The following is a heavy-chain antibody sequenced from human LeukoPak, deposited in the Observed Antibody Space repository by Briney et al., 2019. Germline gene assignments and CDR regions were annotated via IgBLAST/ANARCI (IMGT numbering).Heavy chain of an antibody. CDR3: ARDRIRYSYYY. CDR1: GGSVSSSSYY. Sequence: TSETLSLTCTVSGGSVSSSSYYWGWIRQPPGKGLEWIGSIYYSGSTYYNPSLKSRVTISVDTSKNQFSLKLSSVTAADTAVYYCARDRIRYSYYYWGQGTLVTVSS. J-gene: IGHJ4*02. D-gene: IGHD5-18*01. CDR2: IYYSGST. V-gene: IGHV4-39*07.